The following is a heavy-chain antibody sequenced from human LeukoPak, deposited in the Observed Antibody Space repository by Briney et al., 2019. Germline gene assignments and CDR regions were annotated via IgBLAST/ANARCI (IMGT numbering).Heavy chain of an antibody. J-gene: IGHJ4*02. CDR2: ISSSSSYT. CDR3: VRGLLGPDY. V-gene: IGHV3-11*06. Sequence: KPGGSLRLSCAASGFTFSDYYMSWIRQAPGKGLEWVSYISSSSSYTNYADSVEGRFTISRDNAKNTLYLQMNSLRADDTAVYYCVRGLLGPDYWGQGTQVTVSS. CDR1: GFTFSDYY. D-gene: IGHD7-27*01.